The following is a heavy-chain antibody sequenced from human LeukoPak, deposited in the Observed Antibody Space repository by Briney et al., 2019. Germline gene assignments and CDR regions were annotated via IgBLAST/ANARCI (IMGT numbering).Heavy chain of an antibody. Sequence: PGGSLRLSCAASGFTVSSNYMSWVRQAPGKGLEWVSVIYSGGSTYYADSVKGRFTISRDNSKNTLYLQMNSLRAKDTAVYYCAREARKQLVIWGQGTMVTVSS. CDR1: GFTVSSNY. D-gene: IGHD6-13*01. J-gene: IGHJ3*02. CDR3: AREARKQLVI. CDR2: IYSGGST. V-gene: IGHV3-53*01.